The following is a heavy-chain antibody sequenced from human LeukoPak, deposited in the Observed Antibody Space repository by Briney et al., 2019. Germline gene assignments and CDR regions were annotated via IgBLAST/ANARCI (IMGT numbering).Heavy chain of an antibody. CDR1: GFTFSNYG. D-gene: IGHD3-10*01. Sequence: GGSLRLSCAASGFTFSNYGMHWVRQAPGKGLEWVAVIWYDGSNTYYTDSVKGRFTISRDNSKNTLFLQMNSLRAEDTAVYYCASSGGAHSSDYFDYWGQGTLVTVSS. V-gene: IGHV3-33*01. CDR2: IWYDGSNT. CDR3: ASSGGAHSSDYFDY. J-gene: IGHJ4*02.